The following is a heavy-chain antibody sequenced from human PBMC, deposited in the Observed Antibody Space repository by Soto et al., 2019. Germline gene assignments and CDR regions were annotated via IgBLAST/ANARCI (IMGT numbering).Heavy chain of an antibody. V-gene: IGHV3-23*01. J-gene: IGHJ5*02. CDR3: AKDPFDP. Sequence: GGSLILSCASSGFTFSSYSRNLVRQAPGKGLEWVSSISGSGGSTYYADSVKGRFTISRDNSKNTLYLQMNSLRAEDTAVYYCAKDPFDPWGQGTLVTVSS. CDR1: GFTFSSYS. CDR2: ISGSGGST.